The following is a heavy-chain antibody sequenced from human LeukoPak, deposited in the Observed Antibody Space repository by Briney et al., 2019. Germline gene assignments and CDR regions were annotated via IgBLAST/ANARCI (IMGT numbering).Heavy chain of an antibody. CDR3: ARSYGSGNYFDY. CDR2: IYYSGSA. Sequence: PSETLSLTCTVSGGSISPYYWTWIRQPPGKGLEWIGDIYYSGSANYNPSLKSRVTISVDTSKNQFSLKLSSVTAADTAVYYCARSYGSGNYFDYWGQGTLVTVSS. CDR1: GGSISPYY. J-gene: IGHJ4*02. V-gene: IGHV4-59*01. D-gene: IGHD3-10*01.